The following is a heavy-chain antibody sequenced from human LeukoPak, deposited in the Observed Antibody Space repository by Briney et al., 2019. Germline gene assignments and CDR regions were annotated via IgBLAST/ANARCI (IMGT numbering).Heavy chain of an antibody. D-gene: IGHD3-22*01. V-gene: IGHV3-23*01. J-gene: IGHJ4*02. CDR3: ARDGYYYDSSGYYRYFDY. CDR2: ISGSGGST. Sequence: PGGSLRLSCAASGFTFSSYAMSWVRQAPGKGLEWVSAISGSGGSTYYADSVKGRFTISRDNAKNTLYLQMNSLRAEDTAVYYCARDGYYYDSSGYYRYFDYWGQGTLVTVPS. CDR1: GFTFSSYA.